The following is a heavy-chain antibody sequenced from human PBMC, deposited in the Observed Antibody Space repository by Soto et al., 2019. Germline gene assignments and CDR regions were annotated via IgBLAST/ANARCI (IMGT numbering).Heavy chain of an antibody. CDR3: ASRSAVYPFRGMDV. J-gene: IGHJ6*01. V-gene: IGHV5-51*01. Sequence: XESLKLSRKGFGNRFTSYLIGLVLQMPGKGLEWMGIIYPGDSETRYSPSFQGQVTISTDKSISTAYLQWTSLKASDSAMSYCASRSAVYPFRGMDVRGQATTVTVYS. CDR1: GNRFTSYL. CDR2: IYPGDSET. D-gene: IGHD2-8*01.